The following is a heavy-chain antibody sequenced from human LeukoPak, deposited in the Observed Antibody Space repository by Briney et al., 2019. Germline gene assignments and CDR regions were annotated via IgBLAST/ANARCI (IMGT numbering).Heavy chain of an antibody. CDR2: ISYDGSNK. Sequence: GRSLRLSCAASGFTFSSYGMHWVRQAPGKGLEWVAVISYDGSNKYYADSVKGRFTISRDNSKNTLYLQMNSLRDEDTAVYYCAKGEGGMFFDYWGQGTLVTVSS. D-gene: IGHD2-15*01. J-gene: IGHJ4*02. CDR1: GFTFSSYG. V-gene: IGHV3-30*18. CDR3: AKGEGGMFFDY.